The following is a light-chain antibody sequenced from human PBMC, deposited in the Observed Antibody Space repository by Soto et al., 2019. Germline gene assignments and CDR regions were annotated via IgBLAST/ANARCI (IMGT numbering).Light chain of an antibody. J-gene: IGKJ1*01. CDR1: QSISSY. V-gene: IGKV1-39*01. CDR2: AAS. CDR3: QQSYSTPPT. Sequence: DIQMTQSPSSLSASVGDRVTITCRASQSISSYLNWYQQKPGKAPKLLIYAASSLQSGVPSRFSGSGSGTDFTLTISSLQPDDFATYYCQQSYSTPPTFGLWTKVEIK.